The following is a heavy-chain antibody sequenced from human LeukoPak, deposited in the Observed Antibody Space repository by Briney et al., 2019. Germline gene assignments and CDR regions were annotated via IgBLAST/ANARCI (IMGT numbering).Heavy chain of an antibody. Sequence: PSETLSLTCTVSGGSISSGSYYWSWIRQPAGKGLEWIGRIYTSGSTNYNPSLKSRVTISVDTSKNQFSLKLSSVTAADTAVYYCARGPFGQLVDNWFDPWGQGTLVTVSS. CDR1: GGSISSGSYY. D-gene: IGHD6-6*01. CDR3: ARGPFGQLVDNWFDP. V-gene: IGHV4-61*02. J-gene: IGHJ5*02. CDR2: IYTSGST.